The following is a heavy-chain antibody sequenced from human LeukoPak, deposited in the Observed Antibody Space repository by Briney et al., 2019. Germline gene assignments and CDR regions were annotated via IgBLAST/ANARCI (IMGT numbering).Heavy chain of an antibody. CDR1: GGSISRYY. D-gene: IGHD6-19*01. Sequence: PSETLSLTCTVSGGSISRYYWSWIRQPPGKGLEWIGYIYYSGSTNYNPSLKSRVTISTSKNRFSLRLSSVTAADTAVYYCARGNPRSGWYFDYWGQGTLVTVSS. J-gene: IGHJ4*02. CDR2: IYYSGST. CDR3: ARGNPRSGWYFDY. V-gene: IGHV4-59*12.